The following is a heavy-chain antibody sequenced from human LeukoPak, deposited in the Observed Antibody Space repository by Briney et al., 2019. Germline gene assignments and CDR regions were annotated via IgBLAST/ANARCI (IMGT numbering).Heavy chain of an antibody. J-gene: IGHJ4*02. CDR3: ARDRPSYYYFDY. V-gene: IGHV3-20*04. CDR1: GFTFNDYG. D-gene: IGHD1-26*01. Sequence: GGSLGLSCAASGFTFNDYGMSWVRQVPGKGLEWVSGINWNGGSTGDADSVQGRFTISRDNAKNTLYLQMNSLRVEDTALYYCARDRPSYYYFDYWGQGTLVTVSS. CDR2: INWNGGST.